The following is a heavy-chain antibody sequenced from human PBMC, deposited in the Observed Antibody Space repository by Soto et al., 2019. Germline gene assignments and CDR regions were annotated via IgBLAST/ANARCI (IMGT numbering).Heavy chain of an antibody. J-gene: IGHJ4*02. CDR2: IYYSGST. CDR1: GGSISSSSYY. D-gene: IGHD3-16*01. V-gene: IGHV4-39*01. Sequence: QLQLQESGPGLVKPSETLSLTCTVSGGSISSSSYYWGWIRQPPGKGLEWIGSIYYSGSTYYNPSLKSRVTISVDTSKNQFSLKLSSVTAADTAVYYCASLRTSPHSVTLGANNDYWGQGTLVTVSS. CDR3: ASLRTSPHSVTLGANNDY.